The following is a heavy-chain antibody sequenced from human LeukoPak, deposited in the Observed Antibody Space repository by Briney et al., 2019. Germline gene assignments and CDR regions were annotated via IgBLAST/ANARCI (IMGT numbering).Heavy chain of an antibody. CDR2: ISGSGGST. V-gene: IGHV3-23*01. D-gene: IGHD5-18*01. CDR3: AKGGYRIVGESDY. CDR1: GFTFSSYA. J-gene: IGHJ4*02. Sequence: PGGSLRLSCAASGFTFSSYAMSWVRQAPGKGLVWVSVISGSGGSTYYADSVKGRFTISRDNSKNTLYLQMNSLRAEDTAVYYCAKGGYRIVGESDYWGQGTLVTGSS.